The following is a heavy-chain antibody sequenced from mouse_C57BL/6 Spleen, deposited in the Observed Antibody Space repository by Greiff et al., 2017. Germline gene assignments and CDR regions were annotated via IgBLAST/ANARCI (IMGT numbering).Heavy chain of an antibody. CDR1: GYTFTSYW. V-gene: IGHV1-50*01. CDR3: ARGQDYYGSSYGAMDY. J-gene: IGHJ4*01. D-gene: IGHD1-1*01. Sequence: QVQLQQPGAELVKPGASVKLSCKASGYTFTSYWMPWVKQRPGQGLEWIGEIDPSDSYTNYNQKFKGKATLTVDTSSSTAYMQLSSLTSEDSAVYYCARGQDYYGSSYGAMDYWGQGTSVTVSS. CDR2: IDPSDSYT.